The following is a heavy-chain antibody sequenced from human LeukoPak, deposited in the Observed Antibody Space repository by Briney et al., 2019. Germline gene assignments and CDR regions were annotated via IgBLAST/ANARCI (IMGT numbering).Heavy chain of an antibody. CDR3: ARGRHSSGLYAGRDFDY. D-gene: IGHD6-19*01. Sequence: SETLSLTCAVYGGSFSGYYWSWIRQPPGKRLEWIGEINHSGSTNYNPSLKSRVTISVDTSKNQFSLKLSSVTAADTAVYYCARGRHSSGLYAGRDFDYWGQGTLVTVSS. J-gene: IGHJ4*02. CDR2: INHSGST. V-gene: IGHV4-34*01. CDR1: GGSFSGYY.